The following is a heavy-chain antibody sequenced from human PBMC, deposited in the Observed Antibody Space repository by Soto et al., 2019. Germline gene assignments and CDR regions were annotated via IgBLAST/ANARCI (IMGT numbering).Heavy chain of an antibody. CDR3: ARDIPHVGSNYYYYYMDV. CDR2: IYYSGST. V-gene: IGHV4-59*01. D-gene: IGHD3-16*01. Sequence: SETLSLTCTVSGGSISSYYWSWIRQSPGKGLEWIGYIYYSGSTNYNPSLKSRVTISVDTSKNQFSLKLSSVTAADTAVYYCARDIPHVGSNYYYYYMDVWGKGTTVTVSS. J-gene: IGHJ6*03. CDR1: GGSISSYY.